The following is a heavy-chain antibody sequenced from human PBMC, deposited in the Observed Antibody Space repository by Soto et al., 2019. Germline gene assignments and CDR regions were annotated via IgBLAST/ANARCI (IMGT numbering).Heavy chain of an antibody. J-gene: IGHJ3*02. D-gene: IGHD1-26*01. CDR3: ASPGGGSYHDAFDI. CDR2: IDPSDSYT. Sequence: GESLKISCKGSGYSFTSYWISWVRQMPGKGLEWMGRIDPSDSYTNYSPSFQGHVTISADKSISTAYLQWSSLKASDTAMYYCASPGGGSYHDAFDIWGQGTMVTVSS. CDR1: GYSFTSYW. V-gene: IGHV5-10-1*01.